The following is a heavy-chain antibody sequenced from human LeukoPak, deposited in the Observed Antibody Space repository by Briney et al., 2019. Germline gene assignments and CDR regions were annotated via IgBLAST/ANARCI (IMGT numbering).Heavy chain of an antibody. CDR3: ASSSWYLRWGAFDI. CDR2: IYYSGSA. V-gene: IGHV4-39*01. CDR1: GVSITGISYY. D-gene: IGHD6-13*01. Sequence: PSETLSLTCSVSGVSITGISYYWGWIRQPPGKGLEWIGSIYYSGSASYNPSLKSRVTISVDTSKNQFSLKLSSVTAADTAVYYCASSSWYLRWGAFDIWGQGTMVTVSS. J-gene: IGHJ3*02.